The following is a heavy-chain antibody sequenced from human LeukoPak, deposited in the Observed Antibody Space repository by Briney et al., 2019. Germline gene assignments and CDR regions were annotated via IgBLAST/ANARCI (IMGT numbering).Heavy chain of an antibody. J-gene: IGHJ4*02. CDR1: GGSISSYY. D-gene: IGHD3-16*02. V-gene: IGHV4-59*01. Sequence: PSETLSLTCTVSGGSISSYYWSWLRQPPGKGLEWIGYIYYSGSTNYNPSLKSRVTISVDTSKNQFSLKLSSVTAADTAVYYCARSMITFGGVIAPLGYWGQGTLVTVSS. CDR3: ARSMITFGGVIAPLGY. CDR2: IYYSGST.